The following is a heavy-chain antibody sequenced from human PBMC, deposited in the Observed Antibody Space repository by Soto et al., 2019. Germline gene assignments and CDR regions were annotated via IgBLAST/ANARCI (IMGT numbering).Heavy chain of an antibody. CDR3: ARDPLRFLEWLFANYGMDV. J-gene: IGHJ6*02. D-gene: IGHD3-3*01. V-gene: IGHV3-30*03. CDR1: GFTFSSFG. Sequence: GGSLRLSCAASGFTFSSFGMHWVRQAPGKGLQWVAVLSYDGRNKYFADSVKGRFTISRDNSKNTLYLQMNSLRAEDTAVYYCARDPLRFLEWLFANYGMDVWGQGTTVTVSS. CDR2: LSYDGRNK.